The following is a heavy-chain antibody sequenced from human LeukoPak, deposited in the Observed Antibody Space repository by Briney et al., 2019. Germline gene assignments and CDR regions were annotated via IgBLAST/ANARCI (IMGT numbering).Heavy chain of an antibody. Sequence: GGSLRLSCAASGFTFSSYEMNWVRQAPGKGLEWVSHISSSGSTIYYADSVKGRFTISRDNAKNSLYLQMNSLRAEDTAVYYCARDQALEDAFDIWGQGTMVTVSS. CDR2: ISSSGSTI. CDR3: ARDQALEDAFDI. D-gene: IGHD3-16*02. J-gene: IGHJ3*02. CDR1: GFTFSSYE. V-gene: IGHV3-48*03.